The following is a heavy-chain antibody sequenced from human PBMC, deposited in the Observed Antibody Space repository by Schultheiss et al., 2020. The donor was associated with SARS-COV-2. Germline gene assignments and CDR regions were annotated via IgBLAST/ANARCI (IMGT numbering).Heavy chain of an antibody. V-gene: IGHV1-8*01. CDR2: MNPNSGNT. CDR1: GYTFTSYD. J-gene: IGHJ4*02. CDR3: AREGHYYGSGNFDY. Sequence: ASVKVSCKASGYTFTSYDINWVRQATGQGLEWMGWMNPNSGNTGYAQKFQGRVTITRNTSISTAYMELSSLRSEDTAVYYCAREGHYYGSGNFDYWGQGTLVTVSS. D-gene: IGHD3-10*01.